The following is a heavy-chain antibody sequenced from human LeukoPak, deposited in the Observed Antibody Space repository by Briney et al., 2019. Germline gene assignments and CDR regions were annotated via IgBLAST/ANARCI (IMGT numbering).Heavy chain of an antibody. CDR2: INPSGGST. CDR1: GYTFTSYY. CDR3: IRPLVLKPPQPLYMDV. V-gene: IGHV1-46*01. J-gene: IGHJ6*03. D-gene: IGHD3-9*01. Sequence: ASVKVSCKASGYTFTSYYMHWVRQAPGQGLEWMGIINPSGGSTSYAQKFQGRVTMTRDTSTSTVYMELSSLRSEDTAVYYCIRPLVLKPPQPLYMDVWGKGTTVTVSS.